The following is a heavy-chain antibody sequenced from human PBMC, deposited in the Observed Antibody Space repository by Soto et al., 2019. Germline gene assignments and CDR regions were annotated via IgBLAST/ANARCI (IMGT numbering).Heavy chain of an antibody. CDR2: ISASGNTI. CDR1: GFIFSDYY. J-gene: IGHJ4*02. CDR3: ARVRRDGYLLDN. Sequence: PGGSLRLSCAASGFIFSDYYMSWIRQSPGKGLVWVSYISASGNTIYYMDSVKGRFTISRDSAKNSLYLQMNSLRVEDTAVYYCARVRRDGYLLDNWAQGTLVPVSS. V-gene: IGHV3-11*01. D-gene: IGHD5-12*01.